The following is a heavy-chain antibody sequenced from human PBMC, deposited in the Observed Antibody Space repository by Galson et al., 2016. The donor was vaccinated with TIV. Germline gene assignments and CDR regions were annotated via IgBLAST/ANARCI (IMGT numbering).Heavy chain of an antibody. CDR3: ARLQGIGSGSYYGF. CDR2: VYPGDSQT. CDR1: EYFFGAYW. V-gene: IGHV5-51*01. Sequence: QSGAEVKKPGESLRISCKASEYFFGAYWIGWVRQMSGKGLEWMGIVYPGDSQTRYSPSFEGQVTLSVDKSISTAYLQWSSLRAPDTAMYYCARLQGIGSGSYYGFWGQGTLVTVSS. J-gene: IGHJ4*02. D-gene: IGHD3-10*01.